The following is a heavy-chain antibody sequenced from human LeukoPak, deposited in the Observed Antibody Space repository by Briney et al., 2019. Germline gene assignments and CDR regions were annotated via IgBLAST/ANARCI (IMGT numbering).Heavy chain of an antibody. CDR2: ISYDGSNK. V-gene: IGHV3-30-3*01. J-gene: IGHJ3*01. D-gene: IGHD2/OR15-2a*01. Sequence: SGGSLRLSCAASGFSFSSYAMHWVRQAPGKGLEWVAVISYDGSNKYYADSVKGRFTISRDNSKNTLSLQMNSLRVEDTAVYYCARGAEYFNALDALDFWGQGTMVTVSS. CDR3: ARGAEYFNALDALDF. CDR1: GFSFSSYA.